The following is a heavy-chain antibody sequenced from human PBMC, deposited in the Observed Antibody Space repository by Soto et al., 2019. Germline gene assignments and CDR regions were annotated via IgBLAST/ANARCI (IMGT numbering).Heavy chain of an antibody. CDR2: ISSSSSYI. CDR1: GFTFSSYS. J-gene: IGHJ6*02. D-gene: IGHD6-25*01. CDR3: ARDNRRSIAASMDG. Sequence: PGGSMRLACAASGFTFSSYSINWVRPAHGKGLEWVSSISSSSSYIYYADSVKGRFTISRDNAKNSLYLQMNSLRAEDTAVYYCARDNRRSIAASMDGWGQGTTVTVSS. V-gene: IGHV3-21*01.